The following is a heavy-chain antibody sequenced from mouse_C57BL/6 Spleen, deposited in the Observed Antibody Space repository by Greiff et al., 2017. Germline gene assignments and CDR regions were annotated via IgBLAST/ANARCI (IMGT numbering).Heavy chain of an antibody. CDR3: ARSGLGYTMDY. Sequence: VQLVESGAELARPGASVKLSCKASGYTFTSYGISWVKQRTGQGLEWIGEIYPRSGNTYYTEKFKGKATLTADKSSSTAYMELRSLTSEDSAVYFCARSGLGYTMDYGGQGTSVTVSS. V-gene: IGHV1-81*01. CDR2: IYPRSGNT. J-gene: IGHJ4*01. CDR1: GYTFTSYG. D-gene: IGHD4-1*01.